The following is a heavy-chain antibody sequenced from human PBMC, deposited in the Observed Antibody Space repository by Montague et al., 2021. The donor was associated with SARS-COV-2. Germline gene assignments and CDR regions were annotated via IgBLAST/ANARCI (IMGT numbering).Heavy chain of an antibody. V-gene: IGHV4-39*01. CDR1: GGSISNSHYY. CDR2: IYFNGHS. J-gene: IGHJ3*02. D-gene: IGHD2-2*01. CDR3: ARQPPYQTGALDI. Sequence: SETLSLTCTVSGGSISNSHYYCAWIRQPPGKGLEWIGSIYFNGHSYYNPSLKNRASISLDTSKNQYYLKLNSVAAADTAAYYCARQPPYQTGALDIWGQGTMVTVSS.